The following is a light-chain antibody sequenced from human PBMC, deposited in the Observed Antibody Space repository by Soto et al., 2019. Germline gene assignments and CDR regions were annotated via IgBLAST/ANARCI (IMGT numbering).Light chain of an antibody. J-gene: IGKJ3*01. Sequence: DIVMTQSPDSLAVSLCERATINCKSSQSVLYSPNNKNYLAWYQLKPGQPPKLLIYWESARESGVPARLSGSGSGTDLNLTINKLQAEDVAVYFCQKYYLAPLTFGPGTKVDIK. CDR3: QKYYLAPLT. CDR2: WES. CDR1: QSVLYSPNNKNY. V-gene: IGKV4-1*01.